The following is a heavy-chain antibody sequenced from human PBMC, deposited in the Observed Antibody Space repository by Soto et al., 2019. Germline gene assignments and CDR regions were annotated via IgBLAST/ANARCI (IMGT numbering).Heavy chain of an antibody. CDR3: AKWKWDIVVVPGARLRYYYMDV. CDR2: ISGRGTNT. J-gene: IGHJ6*03. D-gene: IGHD2-2*01. V-gene: IGHV3-23*01. CDR1: GFTFSSYA. Sequence: GGSLRLSCAASGFTFSSYAMNWVRQAPGKGLEWVSVISGRGTNTYYADSVKGRFTISRDNSKNTLYLQMNSLRAEDTALYFCAKWKWDIVVVPGARLRYYYMDVWGKGTTVTVSS.